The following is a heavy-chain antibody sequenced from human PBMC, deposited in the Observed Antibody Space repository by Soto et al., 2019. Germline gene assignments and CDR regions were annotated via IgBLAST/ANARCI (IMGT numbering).Heavy chain of an antibody. CDR1: GFTFSSYG. CDR2: IWYDGSNK. V-gene: IGHV3-33*01. Sequence: QVQLVESGGGVVQPGRSLRLSCAASGFTFSSYGMHWVRQAPGKGLEWVAVIWYDGSNKYYADSVKGRFTISRDNSKNTLYLQMNSLRAEDTAVYYCARDRKTGLGVGALNSDYWGQGTLVTVSS. J-gene: IGHJ4*02. CDR3: ARDRKTGLGVGALNSDY. D-gene: IGHD1-26*01.